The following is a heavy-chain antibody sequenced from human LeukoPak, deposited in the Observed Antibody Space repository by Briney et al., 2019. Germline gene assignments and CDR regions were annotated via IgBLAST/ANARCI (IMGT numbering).Heavy chain of an antibody. CDR2: IYHSGST. V-gene: IGHV4-30-2*01. D-gene: IGHD6-13*01. Sequence: SQTLSLTCAVSGGSISSGGYSWSWIRQPPGTGLEWIGYIYHSGSTYYNPSLKSRVTISVDRSKNQFSLKLSSVTAADTAVYYCARVVGDSSSWYYYGMDVWGQGTTVTVSS. CDR3: ARVVGDSSSWYYYGMDV. J-gene: IGHJ6*02. CDR1: GGSISSGGYS.